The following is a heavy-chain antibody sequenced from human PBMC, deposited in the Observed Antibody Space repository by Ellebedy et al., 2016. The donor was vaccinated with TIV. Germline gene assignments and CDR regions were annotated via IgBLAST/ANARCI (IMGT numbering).Heavy chain of an antibody. Sequence: LRLXXTVSGGSISSGSYYWSWIRQPAGKGLEWIGRIYTSGSTNYNPSLKSRVTMSVDTSKNQFSLKLSSVTAADTAVYYCGRLARGGGGNYFDYWGQGTLVTVSS. CDR3: GRLARGGGGNYFDY. D-gene: IGHD2-15*01. J-gene: IGHJ4*02. V-gene: IGHV4-61*02. CDR1: GGSISSGSYY. CDR2: IYTSGST.